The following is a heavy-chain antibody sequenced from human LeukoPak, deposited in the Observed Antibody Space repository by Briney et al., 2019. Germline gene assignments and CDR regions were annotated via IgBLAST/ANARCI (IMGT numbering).Heavy chain of an antibody. V-gene: IGHV3-30*14. D-gene: IGHD3-9*01. CDR3: ARDVDYYDILTGYYQHFGMDV. CDR2: ISYDASNK. Sequence: PGGSLRLSCAASGFTFRSYAVHWVRQAPGKGLEWVAGISYDASNKYYADSVKGRFTISRDNSKNTLYLQMNSLRAEDTAVYYCARDVDYYDILTGYYQHFGMDVWGQGTTVTVSS. CDR1: GFTFRSYA. J-gene: IGHJ6*02.